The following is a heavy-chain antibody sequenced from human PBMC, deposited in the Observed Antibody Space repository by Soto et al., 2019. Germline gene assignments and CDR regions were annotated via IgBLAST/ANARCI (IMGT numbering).Heavy chain of an antibody. CDR1: GFTVSSNY. CDR3: AKKAGGIVPAAIIGPVDSDY. Sequence: PGGSLRLSCAASGFTVSSNYMSWVRQAPGKGLEWVSVIYSGGSTYYADSVKGRFTISRDNSKNTLYLQMNSLRAEDTAVYYCAKKAGGIVPAAIIGPVDSDYWGQGTLVTVSS. D-gene: IGHD2-2*01. J-gene: IGHJ4*02. CDR2: IYSGGST. V-gene: IGHV3-53*01.